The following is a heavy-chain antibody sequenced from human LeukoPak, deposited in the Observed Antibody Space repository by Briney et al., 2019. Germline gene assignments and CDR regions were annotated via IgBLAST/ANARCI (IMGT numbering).Heavy chain of an antibody. Sequence: PSETLSLTCTVSGGSISSSSYYWGWIRQPPGKGLEWIGSIYYSGSTYYNPSLKSRVTISVDTSKNQFSLKLSSVTAADTAVYYCARGGVGFDPWGQGTLVTVSS. V-gene: IGHV4-39*07. CDR3: ARGGVGFDP. J-gene: IGHJ5*02. CDR1: GGSISSSSYY. CDR2: IYYSGST. D-gene: IGHD2-15*01.